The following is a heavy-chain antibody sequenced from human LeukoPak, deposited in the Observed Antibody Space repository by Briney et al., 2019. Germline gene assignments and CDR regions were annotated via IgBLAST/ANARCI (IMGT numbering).Heavy chain of an antibody. CDR1: GYSISSGYY. CDR3: ARGSGRFYYDSSGYEEGTLDY. D-gene: IGHD3-22*01. CDR2: IYHSGST. J-gene: IGHJ4*02. V-gene: IGHV4-38-2*02. Sequence: SETLSLTCTVSGYSISSGYYWGWIRQPPGKGLEWIGSIYHSGSTYYNPSLKSRVTISVDTSKNQFSLKLSSVTAADTAVYYCARGSGRFYYDSSGYEEGTLDYWGQGTLVTVSS.